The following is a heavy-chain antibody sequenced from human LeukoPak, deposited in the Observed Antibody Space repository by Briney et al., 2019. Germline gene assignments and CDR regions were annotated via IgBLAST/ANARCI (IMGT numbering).Heavy chain of an antibody. V-gene: IGHV3-30*04. Sequence: GRSLRLSCAASGFTFTSYAMQWVRQAPGKGLEWVAVISYDGSKKYYADSVKGRFTISRDNSKNTLYLQMNSLRAEDTAVYYCAREVLGGYGAFDYWGQGTLVTVSS. CDR2: ISYDGSKK. CDR1: GFTFTSYA. CDR3: AREVLGGYGAFDY. D-gene: IGHD5-12*01. J-gene: IGHJ4*02.